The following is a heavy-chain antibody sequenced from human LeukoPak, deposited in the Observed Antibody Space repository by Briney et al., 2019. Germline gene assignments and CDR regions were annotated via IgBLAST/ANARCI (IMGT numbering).Heavy chain of an antibody. J-gene: IGHJ4*02. CDR3: ARAYCGGDCHQSPDY. V-gene: IGHV1-18*01. D-gene: IGHD2-21*02. CDR2: ISPYNGNT. CDR1: GYTFNTYG. Sequence: ASVKVSCKTSGYTFNTYGITWVRQAPGQGLEWMGWISPYNGNTSYAQKFQARVTMTTDTSTSTAYMELRSLRSDDTAVYFCARAYCGGDCHQSPDYWGQGTLVIVSS.